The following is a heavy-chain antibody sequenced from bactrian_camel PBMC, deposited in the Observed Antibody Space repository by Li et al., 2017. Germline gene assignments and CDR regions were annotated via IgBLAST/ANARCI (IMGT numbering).Heavy chain of an antibody. J-gene: IGHJ4*01. D-gene: IGHD1*01. Sequence: DVQLVESGGDSVQAGGSLRLSCAASGYTYNRNCKGWFRQGPGQQREGVANIHNDGRTYYVDSVKGRFILSQDNAKTTMFLQMNDLKPEDTAMYLCAAGTNAYGVGTCQYDYWGRGTQVTVS. CDR3: AAGTNAYGVGTCQYDY. CDR2: IHNDGRT. V-gene: IGHV3S35*01. CDR1: GYTYNRNC.